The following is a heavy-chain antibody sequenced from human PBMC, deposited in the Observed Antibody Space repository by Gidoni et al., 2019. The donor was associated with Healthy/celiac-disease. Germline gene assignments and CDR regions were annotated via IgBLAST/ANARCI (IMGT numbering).Heavy chain of an antibody. Sequence: EVQLVESGGGLVQPGRSLRLSCTASGFTFGDYAMSWVRQAPGKGLEWVGFIRSKAYGGTTEYAASVKGRFTISRDDSKSIAYLQMNSLKTEDTAVYYCTREYSSGWYRDAFDIWGQGTMVTVSS. V-gene: IGHV3-49*04. J-gene: IGHJ3*02. CDR1: GFTFGDYA. D-gene: IGHD6-19*01. CDR2: IRSKAYGGTT. CDR3: TREYSSGWYRDAFDI.